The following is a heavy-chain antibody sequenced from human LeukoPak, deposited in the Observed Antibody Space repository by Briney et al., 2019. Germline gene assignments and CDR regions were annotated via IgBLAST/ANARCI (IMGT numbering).Heavy chain of an antibody. V-gene: IGHV3-43*02. J-gene: IGHJ4*02. D-gene: IGHD6-13*01. CDR3: AKVHSSSWYYLDC. CDR1: GFTFDDYA. CDR2: ITGDGGDT. Sequence: GGSLRLSCAASGFTFDDYAMHWVRQGPGKGLEWVSLITGDGGDTYYADSVKGRFTISRDNSKNSLYLQMNSLRTEDSALYYCAKVHSSSWYYLDCRGQRTLVTVSS.